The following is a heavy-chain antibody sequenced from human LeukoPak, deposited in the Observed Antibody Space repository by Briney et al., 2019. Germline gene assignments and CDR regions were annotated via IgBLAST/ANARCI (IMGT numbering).Heavy chain of an antibody. Sequence: PGGSLRLSCAASGFTFSMYGMHWVRQAPGKGPEWVAVMWYDGTNEKYADSVKGRFTISRDHSENRLYLQMKNLRPDDTGIYYCARDRGGNAPHDYWGQGTLVIVSS. CDR1: GFTFSMYG. D-gene: IGHD4-23*01. J-gene: IGHJ4*02. V-gene: IGHV3-33*01. CDR3: ARDRGGNAPHDY. CDR2: MWYDGTNE.